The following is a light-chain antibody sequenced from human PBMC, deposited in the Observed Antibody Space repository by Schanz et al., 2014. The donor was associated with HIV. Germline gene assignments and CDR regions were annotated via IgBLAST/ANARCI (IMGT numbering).Light chain of an antibody. CDR3: LQHNIWPWT. CDR2: GAS. CDR1: QSISSSY. Sequence: EIVLTQSPGSLSLSPGGRATLSCGASQSISSSYLAWYQQKLGQAPRLLIYGASSRATGVPARFSGSRSGTEFTLTISSLQCEDSAVDYCLQHNIWPWTFGQGTKVEIK. J-gene: IGKJ1*01. V-gene: IGKV3-20*01.